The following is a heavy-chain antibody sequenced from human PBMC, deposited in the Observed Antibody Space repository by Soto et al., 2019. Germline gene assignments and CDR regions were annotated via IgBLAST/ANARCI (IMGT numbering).Heavy chain of an antibody. V-gene: IGHV4-31*03. D-gene: IGHD3-16*01. CDR1: GGSISSGGYY. CDR2: IYYSGST. CDR3: ARDMNAVLGVRP. Sequence: QVQLQESGPGLVKPSQTLSLTCTVSGGSISSGGYYWSWIRQHPGKGLEGIGYIYYSGSTYYNTSLQSRVTISVDTSKNQFSLKLSSVTAADTAVYYCARDMNAVLGVRPWGQGTLVTVSS. J-gene: IGHJ5*02.